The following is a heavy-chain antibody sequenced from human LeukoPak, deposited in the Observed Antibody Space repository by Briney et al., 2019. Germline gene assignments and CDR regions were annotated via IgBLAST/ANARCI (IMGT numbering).Heavy chain of an antibody. CDR3: ASLGGGAIGN. CDR1: GGSISSYY. CDR2: IYYSGST. Sequence: SETLSHTCTVSGGSISSYYWSWIRQPPGKGLEWIGYIYYSGSTNYNPSLKSRVTISVDTSKNQFSLKLSSVTAADMAVYYCASLGGGAIGNWGQGTLVTVSS. D-gene: IGHD3-16*02. V-gene: IGHV4-59*01. J-gene: IGHJ4*02.